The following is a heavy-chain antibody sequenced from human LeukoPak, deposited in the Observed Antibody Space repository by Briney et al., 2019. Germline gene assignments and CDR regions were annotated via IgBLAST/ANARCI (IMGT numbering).Heavy chain of an antibody. CDR1: GGSFSDYY. CDR3: ARETKLRDWFDP. J-gene: IGHJ5*02. V-gene: IGHV4-59*01. D-gene: IGHD1-7*01. Sequence: SETLSLTCAVYGGSFSDYYWSWIRQPPGKGLEWIGYIYYSGSTNFNPSLKSRVTMSVDTSKNQFSLKLTSVTAADTAVYYCARETKLRDWFDPWGQGTLVTVSS. CDR2: IYYSGST.